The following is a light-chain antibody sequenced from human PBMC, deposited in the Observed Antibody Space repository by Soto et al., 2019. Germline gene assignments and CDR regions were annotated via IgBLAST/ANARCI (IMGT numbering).Light chain of an antibody. CDR2: GAS. J-gene: IGKJ1*01. CDR1: QSLSSSY. Sequence: EIVLTQPPGTLSLSPGERATLSCRASQSLSSSYLVWYQQKPGQAPRLLIYGASSRATGIPDRFSGSGSGTDFTLTISRLEPEDFAVYYCQQYGSSPQTFGQGTKVDIK. V-gene: IGKV3-20*01. CDR3: QQYGSSPQT.